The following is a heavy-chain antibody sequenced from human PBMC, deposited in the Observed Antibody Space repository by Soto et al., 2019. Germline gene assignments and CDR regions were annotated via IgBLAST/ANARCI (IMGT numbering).Heavy chain of an antibody. CDR3: AKDLSWGQCDY. CDR1: GFTFSSYW. D-gene: IGHD3-16*01. CDR2: IKTDGTVT. J-gene: IGHJ4*02. V-gene: IGHV3-74*03. Sequence: PGGSLRLSCAASGFTFSSYWMHWVRQDAGKGLLWVSSIKTDGTVTQYADSVKGRFTVSRDNAKNTLYLQMNSLRAEDTAVYYCAKDLSWGQCDYWGRGALVTVSS.